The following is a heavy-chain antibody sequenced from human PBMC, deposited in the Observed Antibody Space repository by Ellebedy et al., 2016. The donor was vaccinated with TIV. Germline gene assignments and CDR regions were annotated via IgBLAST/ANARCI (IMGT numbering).Heavy chain of an antibody. Sequence: GESLKISCEASGYFFPTYWIAWVRQTPGKGLEWMGSVYPGDSDTKYSPSFEGQVTISADKSVKTAYLQWSSVKSSDSAIYYCARRSTSGGAPFYFDLWGQGTHVTVSS. J-gene: IGHJ4*02. D-gene: IGHD5/OR15-5a*01. V-gene: IGHV5-51*01. CDR1: GYFFPTYW. CDR2: VYPGDSDT. CDR3: ARRSTSGGAPFYFDL.